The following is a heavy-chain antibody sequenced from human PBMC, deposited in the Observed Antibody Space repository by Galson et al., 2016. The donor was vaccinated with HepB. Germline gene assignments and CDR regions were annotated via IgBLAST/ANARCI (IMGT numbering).Heavy chain of an antibody. CDR3: ARDDRWYYYDSSGYYYGAFDM. J-gene: IGHJ3*02. Sequence: SLRLSCAGSGFTLSRHSMNWVRQAPGKGLEWISYISITSTTKYYADSVKGRFTISRDNAKNSLYLQMNSLRDEDTAVYYCARDDRWYYYDSSGYYYGAFDMWVQGTMVAVSS. CDR1: GFTLSRHS. V-gene: IGHV3-48*02. D-gene: IGHD3-22*01. CDR2: ISITSTTK.